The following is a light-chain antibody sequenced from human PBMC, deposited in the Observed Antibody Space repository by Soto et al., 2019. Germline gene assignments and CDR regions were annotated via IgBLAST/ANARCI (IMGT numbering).Light chain of an antibody. CDR2: DVS. Sequence: QSVLTQPASVSGSPGPSITISCTGTSSDVGGYNYVSWYQQHPGKAPKFMIYDVSNRPSGVSNRFSGSKSGNTASLTISGLKAEDEADYYCCSYTTSNTRQIVFGTGTKVTVL. J-gene: IGLJ1*01. CDR3: CSYTTSNTRQIV. CDR1: SSDVGGYNY. V-gene: IGLV2-14*01.